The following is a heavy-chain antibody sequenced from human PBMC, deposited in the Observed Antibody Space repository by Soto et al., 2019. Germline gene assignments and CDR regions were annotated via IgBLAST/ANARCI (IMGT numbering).Heavy chain of an antibody. J-gene: IGHJ5*02. CDR2: INMDGTTT. V-gene: IGHV3-74*01. D-gene: IGHD1-26*01. CDR3: ARVAVGAYWFDP. Sequence: EVQLVESGGGLVQPGGSLRLSCAASGFTFSNYWMHWIRQAPGEGLVWVSRINMDGTTTNYADSVEGRFTISRDNVRNTLWLQMNSLRADDTAVYYCARVAVGAYWFDPWGQGTLVTVSS. CDR1: GFTFSNYW.